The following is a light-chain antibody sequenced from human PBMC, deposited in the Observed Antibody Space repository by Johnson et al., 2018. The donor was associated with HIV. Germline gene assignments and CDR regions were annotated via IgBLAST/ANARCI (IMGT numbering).Light chain of an antibody. V-gene: IGLV1-51*01. J-gene: IGLJ1*01. Sequence: QSVLTQPPSVSAAPGQKVTISCSGNYSNIGNNYVSWYQQVPGAAPKLLIYDNNKRPSGIPDRFSGSKSGTSATLGITGLQTGDEADYYCGTWDSSLSAYNYVFGTGTKVTGL. CDR1: YSNIGNNY. CDR2: DNN. CDR3: GTWDSSLSAYNYV.